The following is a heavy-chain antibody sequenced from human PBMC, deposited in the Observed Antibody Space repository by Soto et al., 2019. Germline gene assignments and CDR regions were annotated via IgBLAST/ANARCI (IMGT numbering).Heavy chain of an antibody. CDR1: GGSVSSNSHY. D-gene: IGHD6-13*01. CDR2: IFSSGGT. V-gene: IGHV4-39*07. CDR3: ARCIVAVGLLDY. Sequence: SETLSLTCTVSGGSVSSNSHYWGWIRQSPGKGLEWIGNIFSSGGTIYNPSLKSRVTISVDTSKNQFSLKLSSVTAADTAVYYCARCIVAVGLLDYSAPGSLVTGSS. J-gene: IGHJ4*02.